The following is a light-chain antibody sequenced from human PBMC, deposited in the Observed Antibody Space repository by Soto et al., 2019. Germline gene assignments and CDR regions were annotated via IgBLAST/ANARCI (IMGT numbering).Light chain of an antibody. J-gene: IGKJ5*01. V-gene: IGKV1-9*01. Sequence: DIQLTQSPSFLTASVGDRVTMTCRASQGISSYLAWYQQKPGKAPKLLIYAASTLQSGVPSRFSGSGSGTEFTLTISSLQPEDFATYYCQQLNDYPITFGQGTRLEIK. CDR2: AAS. CDR3: QQLNDYPIT. CDR1: QGISSY.